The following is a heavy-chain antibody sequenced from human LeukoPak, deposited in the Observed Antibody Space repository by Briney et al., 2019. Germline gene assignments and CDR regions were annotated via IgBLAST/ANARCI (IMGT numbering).Heavy chain of an antibody. CDR1: GFTFSSYG. CDR3: AKGSKLLVFTRDHYIAV. V-gene: IGHV3-30*02. Sequence: SGGSLRLSCAASGFTFSSYGMHWVRQAPGKGLEWVAFIRHDGSNKYYADSVKGRFTISRDNSKNTLYLQMNSLRAEDTAVYYCAKGSKLLVFTRDHYIAVWGKGTSVTISS. D-gene: IGHD3-9*01. CDR2: IRHDGSNK. J-gene: IGHJ6*03.